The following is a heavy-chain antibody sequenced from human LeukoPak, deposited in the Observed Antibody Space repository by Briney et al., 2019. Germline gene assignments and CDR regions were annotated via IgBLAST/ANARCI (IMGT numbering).Heavy chain of an antibody. CDR2: ISSSGSTI. V-gene: IGHV3-48*03. CDR1: GFTFSSYE. J-gene: IGHJ4*02. CDR3: ARVPLVEMATIKGG. D-gene: IGHD5-24*01. Sequence: PGGSLRLSCAASGFTFSSYEMNWVRQAPGKGLEWVSYISSSGSTIYYADSVKGRFTISRDNAKNSLYLQMNSLRAEDTAVYYCARVPLVEMATIKGGWGQGTLVTVSS.